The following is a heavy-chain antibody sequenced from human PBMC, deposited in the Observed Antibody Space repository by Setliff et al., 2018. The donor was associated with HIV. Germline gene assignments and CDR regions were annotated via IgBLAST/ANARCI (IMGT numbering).Heavy chain of an antibody. J-gene: IGHJ4*02. D-gene: IGHD5-18*01. Sequence: GGSLRLSCAASGFTFNIYAMSWVRQAPGKGLEWVSTISVSGDSTYYADSVKGRFTISRDNSRNTLYLEVNSLRAEDAAVYYCASIELAAMVPVDYWGQGTLVTVSS. CDR1: GFTFNIYA. V-gene: IGHV3-23*01. CDR3: ASIELAAMVPVDY. CDR2: ISVSGDST.